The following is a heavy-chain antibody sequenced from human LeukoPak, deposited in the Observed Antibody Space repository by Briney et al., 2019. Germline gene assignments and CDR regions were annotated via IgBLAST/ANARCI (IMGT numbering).Heavy chain of an antibody. Sequence: SETVSLTCTVSGCSISSGGYYWSWIRQHPGKGLEWIGYIYYSGSTYYHPSLKSRVTISVDTSKNQFSLKLSSVTAADTAVYYCAREVVPAAIDYWGQGTLVTVSS. V-gene: IGHV4-31*03. D-gene: IGHD2-2*01. CDR2: IYYSGST. J-gene: IGHJ4*02. CDR3: AREVVPAAIDY. CDR1: GCSISSGGYY.